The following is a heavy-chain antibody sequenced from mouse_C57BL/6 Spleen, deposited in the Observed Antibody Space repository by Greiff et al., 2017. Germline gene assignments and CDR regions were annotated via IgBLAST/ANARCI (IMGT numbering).Heavy chain of an antibody. CDR3: ASGAEDYAMDY. CDR2: ISPGSGST. Sequence: QVQLQQPGAELVKPGASVKMSCKASGYTFTSYWITWVKQRHGQGLEWIGDISPGSGSTKYNEKFKSKATLTVDTSSSTAYMQLSSRTSEDSAVYYCASGAEDYAMDYWGQGTSVTVSS. CDR1: GYTFTSYW. J-gene: IGHJ4*01. V-gene: IGHV1-55*01.